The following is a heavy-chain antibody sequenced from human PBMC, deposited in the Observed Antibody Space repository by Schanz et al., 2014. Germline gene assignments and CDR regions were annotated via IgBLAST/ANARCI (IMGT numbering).Heavy chain of an antibody. D-gene: IGHD1-1*01. CDR3: ARDTTWRLDL. J-gene: IGHJ2*01. Sequence: QVQLQESGPGLVKPSQTLSLTCTVSGGSIRSGTYYWRWIRQPAGKALEWVGRVFPNGIPNYNPSLKSRVPTSLNTSKNKFSLPLTSLTAADTAVYYCARDTTWRLDLWGRGTLVTVSS. V-gene: IGHV4-61*02. CDR2: VFPNGIP. CDR1: GGSIRSGTYY.